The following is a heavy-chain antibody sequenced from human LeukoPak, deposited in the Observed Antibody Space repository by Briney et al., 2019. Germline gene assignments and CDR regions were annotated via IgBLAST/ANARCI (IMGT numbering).Heavy chain of an antibody. J-gene: IGHJ4*02. CDR2: IFPIFRTA. CDR1: RGTFSRYA. V-gene: IGHV1-69*05. D-gene: IGHD4-11*01. Sequence: SVKVSCKASRGTFSRYAIGWVRQAPGQGLEWIGGIFPIFRTAHYAQKFQGRVTITTDESTSTAYMELSSLRSEDTAVYYCARELVGYSNLFDYWGQGTLVTVSS. CDR3: ARELVGYSNLFDY.